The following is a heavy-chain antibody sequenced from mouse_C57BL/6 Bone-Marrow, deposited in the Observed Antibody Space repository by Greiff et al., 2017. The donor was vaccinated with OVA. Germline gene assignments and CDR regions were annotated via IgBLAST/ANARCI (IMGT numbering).Heavy chain of an antibody. Sequence: EVKVEESGGGLVQPGGSLKLSCAASGFTFSDYYMYWVRQTPEKRLEWVAYISNGGGSTYYPDTVKGRFTISRDNAKNTLYLQMSRLKSEDTAMYYCARHRDYDEAYYFDYWGQGTTLTVSS. D-gene: IGHD2-4*01. CDR1: GFTFSDYY. V-gene: IGHV5-12*01. J-gene: IGHJ2*01. CDR2: ISNGGGST. CDR3: ARHRDYDEAYYFDY.